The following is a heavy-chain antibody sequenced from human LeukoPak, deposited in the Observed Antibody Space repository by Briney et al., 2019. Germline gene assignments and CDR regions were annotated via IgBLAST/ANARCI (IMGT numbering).Heavy chain of an antibody. Sequence: GRSLRLSCAASGLTFSSYAMHWVRQAPGKGLEWVAVISYDGSNKYYADSVKGRFTISRDNSKNTLYLQMNSLRAEDTAVYYCARDSGSSGWYLDYYYGMDVWGQGTTVTVSS. CDR3: ARDSGSSGWYLDYYYGMDV. V-gene: IGHV3-30-3*01. J-gene: IGHJ6*02. D-gene: IGHD6-19*01. CDR2: ISYDGSNK. CDR1: GLTFSSYA.